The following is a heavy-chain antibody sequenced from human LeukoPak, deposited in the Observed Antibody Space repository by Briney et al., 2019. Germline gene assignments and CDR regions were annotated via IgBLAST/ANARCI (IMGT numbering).Heavy chain of an antibody. CDR1: GFTFSSYW. CDR3: AKDRSGSSWYGDFDY. V-gene: IGHV3-7*01. D-gene: IGHD6-13*01. CDR2: ISLDGSER. J-gene: IGHJ4*02. Sequence: GGSLRLSCAASGFTFSSYWMNWVRQAPGKGLEWVASISLDGSERYYVGSVKGRFTISRDNSKNTLYLQMNSLRAEDTAVYYCAKDRSGSSWYGDFDYWGQGTLVTVSS.